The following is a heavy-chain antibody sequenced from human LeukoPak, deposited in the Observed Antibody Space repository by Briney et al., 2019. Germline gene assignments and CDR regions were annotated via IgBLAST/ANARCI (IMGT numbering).Heavy chain of an antibody. V-gene: IGHV1-46*01. CDR3: AREDYDILTGYDY. Sequence: ASVKVSCKASGYTFSNYYMHWVRQAPGQGLEWMGIINPSGGSTSYAQKFQGRVTMTRDMSTSTVYMELSSLRSEDTAVYYCAREDYDILTGYDYWGQGTLVTVSS. D-gene: IGHD3-9*01. J-gene: IGHJ4*02. CDR1: GYTFSNYY. CDR2: INPSGGST.